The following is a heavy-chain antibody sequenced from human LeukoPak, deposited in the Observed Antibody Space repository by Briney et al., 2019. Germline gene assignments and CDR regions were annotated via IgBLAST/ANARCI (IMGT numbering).Heavy chain of an antibody. D-gene: IGHD5-18*01. Sequence: SETLSLTCTVSGGSISSYYWSWIRQPPGKGLEWIGYIYTSGSTNYNPSLKSRVTISVDTSKNQFSLKLSSVTAADTAVYYCARRWGTAMVRSSWFDPWGQGTLVTVSS. CDR3: ARRWGTAMVRSSWFDP. CDR2: IYTSGST. J-gene: IGHJ5*02. CDR1: GGSISSYY. V-gene: IGHV4-4*09.